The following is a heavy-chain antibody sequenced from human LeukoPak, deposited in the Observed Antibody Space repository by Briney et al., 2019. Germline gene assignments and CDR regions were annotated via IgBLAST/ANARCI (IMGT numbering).Heavy chain of an antibody. CDR1: GFTFSSYW. D-gene: IGHD4-17*01. V-gene: IGHV3-7*01. Sequence: GGSLRLSCAASGFTFSSYWMTWVRQAPGKGLEWVANIKQDGSEKYYVDSVKGRFTISRDNAKNSLYLQMNSLRAEDTALYYCAREPNDYGDAFDYWGQGTLVTVSS. CDR3: AREPNDYGDAFDY. J-gene: IGHJ4*02. CDR2: IKQDGSEK.